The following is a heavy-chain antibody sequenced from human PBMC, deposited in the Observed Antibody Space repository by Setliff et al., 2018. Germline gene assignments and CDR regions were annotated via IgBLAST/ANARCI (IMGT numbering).Heavy chain of an antibody. Sequence: GGSLRLSCVVSGFSFSRHWMSWVRQAPGKGLEWVADIKQDGSTKYYLDSVKGRFTISRDNAKRSLYLQMNSLRAEDTAVYYCASAGHSGSWFPFDAFHIWGQGTMVTVSS. V-gene: IGHV3-7*01. CDR3: ASAGHSGSWFPFDAFHI. CDR2: IKQDGSTK. D-gene: IGHD6-13*01. CDR1: GFSFSRHW. J-gene: IGHJ3*02.